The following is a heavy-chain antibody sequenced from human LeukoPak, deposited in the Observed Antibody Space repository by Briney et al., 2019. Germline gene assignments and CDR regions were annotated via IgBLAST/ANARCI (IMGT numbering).Heavy chain of an antibody. CDR3: AKDLAFPSGY. CDR1: GFTFSTYT. CDR2: IGGNGGST. J-gene: IGHJ4*02. V-gene: IGHV3-23*01. D-gene: IGHD3-10*01. Sequence: GGSLRLSCAASGFTFSTYTMTWVRQAPGKGLEWVSAIGGNGGSTYYADSVKGRFTISRDNSKSTLYLQMNNLRAEDTAVYYCAKDLAFPSGYWGQGSLVTVSS.